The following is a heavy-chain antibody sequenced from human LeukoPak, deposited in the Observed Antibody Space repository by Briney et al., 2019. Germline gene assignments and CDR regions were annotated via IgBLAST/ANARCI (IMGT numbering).Heavy chain of an antibody. CDR2: ISGSGGST. J-gene: IGHJ4*02. V-gene: IGHV3-23*01. CDR3: AKERPSIVVVTANSFDY. CDR1: GFTFSSYA. D-gene: IGHD2-21*02. Sequence: PGGSLRLSCAASGFTFSSYAMSWVRQAPGKGLEWVSAISGSGGSTYYADSVKGRFTISRDNSKNTLYLQMNSLRAEDTAVYYCAKERPSIVVVTANSFDYWGQGTLVTVSS.